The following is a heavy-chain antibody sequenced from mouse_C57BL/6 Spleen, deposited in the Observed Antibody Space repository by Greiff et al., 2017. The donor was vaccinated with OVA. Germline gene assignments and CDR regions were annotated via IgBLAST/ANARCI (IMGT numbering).Heavy chain of an antibody. J-gene: IGHJ2*01. CDR1: GYTFTSYW. V-gene: IGHV1-55*01. D-gene: IGHD1-1*01. Sequence: QVQLKQPGAELVKPGASVKMSCKASGYTFTSYWITWVKQRPGQGLEWIGDIYPGSGSTNYNEKFKSKATLTVDTSSSTAYMQLSSLTSEDSAVYYCARGLYDYGSSSDYWGQGTTLTVSS. CDR2: IYPGSGST. CDR3: ARGLYDYGSSSDY.